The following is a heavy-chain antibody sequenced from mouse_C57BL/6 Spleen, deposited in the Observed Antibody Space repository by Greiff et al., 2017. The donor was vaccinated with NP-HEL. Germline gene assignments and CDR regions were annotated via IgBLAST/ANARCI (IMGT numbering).Heavy chain of an antibody. CDR1: GFSFTSYG. V-gene: IGHV2-6*03. CDR2: IWSDGST. J-gene: IGHJ4*01. Sequence: VQLVESGPGLVAPSQSLSITCTVSGFSFTSYGVHWVRQPPGKGLEWLVVIWSDGSTTYNSALKSRLSISKDNSKSQVFLKMNSLQTDDTAMYYCARGRGNWDDAMDYWGQGTSVTVSS. D-gene: IGHD4-1*01. CDR3: ARGRGNWDDAMDY.